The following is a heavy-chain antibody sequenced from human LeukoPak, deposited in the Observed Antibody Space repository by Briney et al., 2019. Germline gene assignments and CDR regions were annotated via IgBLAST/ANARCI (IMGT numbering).Heavy chain of an antibody. CDR3: ARGLYDRMDV. CDR1: GGTFSSYA. V-gene: IGHV1-69*01. Sequence: ASVKVSCKASGGTFSSYAISWVRQAPGQGLEWMGGIIPIFGTANYAQKFQGRVTITADESTSTAYMEPSSLRSEDTAVYYCARGLYDRMDVWGQGTTVTVSS. D-gene: IGHD3-22*01. J-gene: IGHJ6*02. CDR2: IIPIFGTA.